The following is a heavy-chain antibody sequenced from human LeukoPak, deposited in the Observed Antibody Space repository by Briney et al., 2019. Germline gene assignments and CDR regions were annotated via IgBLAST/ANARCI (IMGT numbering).Heavy chain of an antibody. CDR2: ISAYNGNT. CDR1: GGTFSSYA. J-gene: IGHJ5*02. V-gene: IGHV1-18*01. CDR3: ARDLGYGDSNWFDP. D-gene: IGHD4-17*01. Sequence: ASVKVSCKASGGTFSSYAISWVRQAPGQGLEWMGWISAYNGNTNYAQKLQGRVTMTTDTSTSTAYMELRSLRSDDTAVYYCARDLGYGDSNWFDPWGQGTLVTVSS.